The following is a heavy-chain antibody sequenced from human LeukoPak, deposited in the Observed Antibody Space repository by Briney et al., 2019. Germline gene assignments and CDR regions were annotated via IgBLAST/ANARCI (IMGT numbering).Heavy chain of an antibody. D-gene: IGHD3-10*01. Sequence: AGGSLRLSCAASGFTFSTYSMNWVRQAPGKGLEWVSYISTTSNTIYYADSVKGRFTISRDNAKNSLYLQMNSLRVEDTAVYYCARDLGYYGSGSYYKALGYWGQGTLVTVSS. V-gene: IGHV3-48*01. J-gene: IGHJ4*02. CDR2: ISTTSNTI. CDR1: GFTFSTYS. CDR3: ARDLGYYGSGSYYKALGY.